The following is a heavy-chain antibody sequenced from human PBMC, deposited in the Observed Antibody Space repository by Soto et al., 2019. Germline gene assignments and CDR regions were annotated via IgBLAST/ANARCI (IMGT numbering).Heavy chain of an antibody. CDR1: GYTSTSYY. D-gene: IGHD3-3*01. CDR2: INPSGGST. J-gene: IGHJ6*02. Sequence: ASVKVSCKASGYTSTSYYMHWVRQAPGQGLEWMGIINPSGGSTSYAQKFQGRVTMTRDTSTSTVYMELSSLRSEDTAVYFCARAGFDFWSGYFYGLGNEYYYYGMDVWGQGTTVTVSS. CDR3: ARAGFDFWSGYFYGLGNEYYYYGMDV. V-gene: IGHV1-46*01.